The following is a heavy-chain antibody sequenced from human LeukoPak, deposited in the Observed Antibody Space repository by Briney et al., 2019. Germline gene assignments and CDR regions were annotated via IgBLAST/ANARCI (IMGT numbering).Heavy chain of an antibody. D-gene: IGHD2-2*01. Sequence: GASVKVSCKASGYTFTGYYMHWVRQAPGQGLEWMGWINPNSGGTNYAQKFQGWVTMTRDTSISTAYMELNRLRSDDTAVYYCARVGYCSSTSCYDWFDPWGQGTLVTVSS. J-gene: IGHJ5*02. CDR2: INPNSGGT. V-gene: IGHV1-2*04. CDR1: GYTFTGYY. CDR3: ARVGYCSSTSCYDWFDP.